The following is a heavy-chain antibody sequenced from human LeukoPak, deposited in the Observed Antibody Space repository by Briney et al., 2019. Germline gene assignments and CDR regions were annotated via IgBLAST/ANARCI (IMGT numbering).Heavy chain of an antibody. V-gene: IGHV1-58*01. CDR1: GFTFTSSA. D-gene: IGHD3-22*01. CDR2: IVVGSGNT. CDR3: AADIQVITTGDFDY. Sequence: ASVKVSCKASGFTFTSSAVQWVRQARGQRLEWIGWIVVGSGNTNYAQKFQEGVTITRDMSTSTAYMELSSLRSEDTAVYYCAADIQVITTGDFDYWGQGTLVTVSS. J-gene: IGHJ4*02.